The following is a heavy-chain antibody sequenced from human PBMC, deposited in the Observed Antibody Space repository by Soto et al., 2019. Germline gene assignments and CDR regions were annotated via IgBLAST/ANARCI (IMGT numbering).Heavy chain of an antibody. CDR1: GFTFNTFG. CDR3: AEDKGRVQTYYHY. V-gene: IGHV3-30*18. CDR2: VSSDGSSK. D-gene: IGHD3-10*01. Sequence: QVQLVESGGGVVQPGRSLRLSCSASGFTFNTFGMHWVRQAPGKGLEWVAVVSSDGSSKYYVDSVKGRFTIARDNSKNTLYLEMNNLRVDDTAVYFCAEDKGRVQTYYHYWCQGTLVTVSS. J-gene: IGHJ4*02.